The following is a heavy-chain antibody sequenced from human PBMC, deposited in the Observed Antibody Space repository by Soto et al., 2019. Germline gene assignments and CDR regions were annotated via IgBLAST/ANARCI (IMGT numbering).Heavy chain of an antibody. CDR1: GHEIRNSRFY. V-gene: IGHV4-39*01. D-gene: IGHD3-22*01. CDR2: IYHTGNA. Sequence: SETLSQTSSISGHEIRNSRFYSTWLRQPPGEGLEWIGSIYHTGNAYYNPSLKSRVTIFVDTSKNQFSLKLTSVTAADTALYYCARDYFDSSDYTTNWFDPWGQG. CDR3: ARDYFDSSDYTTNWFDP. J-gene: IGHJ5*02.